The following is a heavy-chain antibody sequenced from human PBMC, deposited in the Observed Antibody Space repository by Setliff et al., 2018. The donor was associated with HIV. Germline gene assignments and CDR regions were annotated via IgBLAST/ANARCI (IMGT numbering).Heavy chain of an antibody. D-gene: IGHD2-2*01. CDR1: GESFSNYH. Sequence: SETLSLTCAVFGESFSNYHWNWFRQPPGGGLEWIGEISHSGNTDYNSSLKSRVTISVDTSKKQFSLEMRSLTAADTAIYYCARDQRLPGVQPPYWYFDLWGPWDSPGHRLL. V-gene: IGHV4-34*01. CDR2: ISHSGNT. J-gene: IGHJ2*01. CDR3: ARDQRLPGVQPPYWYFDL.